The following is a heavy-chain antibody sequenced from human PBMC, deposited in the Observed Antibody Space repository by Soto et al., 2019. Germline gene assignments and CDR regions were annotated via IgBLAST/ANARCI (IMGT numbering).Heavy chain of an antibody. Sequence: EVQLVESGGGLIQPGGSLRLSCAVSGFTISSNYMRWVRQAPGKGLEWVSVIYSGGSTYYADSVKGRFTLSRDNSKNTVYLQMNSLRAEDTAVYYCVSGGSGWQLSGYWGQGTLVTVSS. CDR3: VSGGSGWQLSGY. J-gene: IGHJ4*02. CDR1: GFTISSNY. D-gene: IGHD6-19*01. V-gene: IGHV3-53*01. CDR2: IYSGGST.